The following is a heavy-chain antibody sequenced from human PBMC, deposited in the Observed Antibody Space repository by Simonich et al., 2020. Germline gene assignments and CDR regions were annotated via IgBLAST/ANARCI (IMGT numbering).Heavy chain of an antibody. CDR2: ISAYNGNT. J-gene: IGHJ4*02. D-gene: IGHD2-15*01. CDR1: GYTFTSYG. CDR3: ARASRGTWWYYYFDY. Sequence: QVQLVQSGAEVKKPGASVKVSCKASGYTFTSYGISWVRQAPGQGLEWMGGISAYNGNTNYAQKLQGRVTMTTDKSTSTAYMELRSLRSDDTAVYYCARASRGTWWYYYFDYWGQGTLVTVSS. V-gene: IGHV1-18*01.